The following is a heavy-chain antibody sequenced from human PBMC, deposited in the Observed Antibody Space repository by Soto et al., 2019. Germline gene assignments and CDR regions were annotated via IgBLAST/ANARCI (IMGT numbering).Heavy chain of an antibody. V-gene: IGHV3-23*01. CDR1: GFTFDNYA. Sequence: GRPLRLSCAASGFTFDNYAMSWVSKAPGKGLEWVSTISGSGGSTYYAASVKGRFTISREYSKNTLYLQMNSLRAEDTAVYFCARQRSYNSGFFDYWSQGTLVTVSS. J-gene: IGHJ4*02. CDR3: ARQRSYNSGFFDY. D-gene: IGHD6-19*01. CDR2: ISGSGGST.